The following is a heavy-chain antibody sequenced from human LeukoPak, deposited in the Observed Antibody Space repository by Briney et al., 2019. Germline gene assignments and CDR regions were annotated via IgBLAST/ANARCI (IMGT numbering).Heavy chain of an antibody. J-gene: IGHJ4*02. Sequence: GRSLRLSCAASGFTFSSYAMHWVRQAPGKGLEWVAVISYDGSNKYYADSVKGRSTISRDNSKNTLYLQMNSLRAEDTAVYYCARGYSSSWYDDFDYWGQGTLVTVSS. V-gene: IGHV3-30-3*01. CDR1: GFTFSSYA. CDR3: ARGYSSSWYDDFDY. D-gene: IGHD6-13*01. CDR2: ISYDGSNK.